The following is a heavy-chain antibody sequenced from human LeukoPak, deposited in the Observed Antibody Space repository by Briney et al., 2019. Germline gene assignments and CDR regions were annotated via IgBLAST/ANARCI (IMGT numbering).Heavy chain of an antibody. J-gene: IGHJ4*02. Sequence: PGGSLRLSCAASGFTFSSYAMGWVRQAPGKGLEWVSTISGSGGSTYYADSVRGRFTISRDNSKNTLYLQMNSLSAEDTAVYYCAKGREVTRHAVFFDYWGQGTLVTASS. CDR2: ISGSGGST. CDR1: GFTFSSYA. V-gene: IGHV3-23*01. D-gene: IGHD3-3*01. CDR3: AKGREVTRHAVFFDY.